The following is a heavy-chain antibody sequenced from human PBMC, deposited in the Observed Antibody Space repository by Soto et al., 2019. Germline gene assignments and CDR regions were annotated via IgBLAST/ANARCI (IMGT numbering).Heavy chain of an antibody. J-gene: IGHJ4*02. V-gene: IGHV4-34*01. Sequence: SETLSLTCAVYGGSFSGYYWSWIRQPPGKGLEWIGEINHSGSTNYNPSLKSRVTISVDTSKNQFSLKLSSVTAADTAVYYCARVTYYDFWSGYHNFDYWGQGTLVTVSS. CDR1: GGSFSGYY. CDR2: INHSGST. CDR3: ARVTYYDFWSGYHNFDY. D-gene: IGHD3-3*01.